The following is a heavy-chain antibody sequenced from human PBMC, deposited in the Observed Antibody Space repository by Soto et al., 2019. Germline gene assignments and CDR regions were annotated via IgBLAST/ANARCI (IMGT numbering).Heavy chain of an antibody. CDR3: AKALGLYCGGDCFDAFDV. CDR1: GLTFNSYA. J-gene: IGHJ3*01. CDR2: VDGSGFTT. D-gene: IGHD2-21*02. V-gene: IGHV3-23*01. Sequence: EVQLLESGGGLVQPGGSLRLSCAASGLTFNSYAMTWVRQAPGRGLEWVSGVDGSGFTTYHADSVKGRFTISRDNSKNTLYLQMNSLRAEDTAVYYCAKALGLYCGGDCFDAFDVWGQGAMVSVSS.